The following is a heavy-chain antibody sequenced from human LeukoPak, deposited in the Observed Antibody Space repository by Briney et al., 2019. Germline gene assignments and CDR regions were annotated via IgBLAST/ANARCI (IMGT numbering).Heavy chain of an antibody. CDR1: GYTFRNYG. V-gene: IGHV1-18*01. CDR2: ISAYNGDT. Sequence: ASVKVSCKASGYTFRNYGITWVRQAPGQGLEWMGWISAYNGDTHYAQNLQGRVTMTTDTSTSTAYMELRSLRSDDTAVYYCARDPTNTSGYYAYFGYSGQGTLVTVSS. D-gene: IGHD5-12*01. CDR3: ARDPTNTSGYYAYFGY. J-gene: IGHJ4*02.